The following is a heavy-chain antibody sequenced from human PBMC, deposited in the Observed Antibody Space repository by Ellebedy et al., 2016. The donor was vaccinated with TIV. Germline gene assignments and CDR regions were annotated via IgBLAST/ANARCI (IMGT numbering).Heavy chain of an antibody. CDR2: SHYSGST. CDR1: GGSIGNAY. J-gene: IGHJ3*02. V-gene: IGHV4-59*13. D-gene: IGHD2-8*01. CDR3: AKWCYGENYENAFEI. Sequence: SETLSLTCTVSGGSIGNAYWTWIRQSPGKGLEWIGYSHYSGSTNYNPSLKSRVTVTVDTSKNQFSLKLSSMSVADTAVYYCAKWCYGENYENAFEIWGQGTMVTVSS.